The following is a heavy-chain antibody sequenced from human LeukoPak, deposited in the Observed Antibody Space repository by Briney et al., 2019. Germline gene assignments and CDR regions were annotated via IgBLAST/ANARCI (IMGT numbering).Heavy chain of an antibody. J-gene: IGHJ4*02. CDR1: GFTFSTYT. D-gene: IGHD6-13*01. V-gene: IGHV3-23*01. Sequence: GGSLRLSCAASGFTFSTYTMNWVRQAPGKGLEWVSAISGSGGSTYHADSVKGRFTISRDNSKNTLYLQMNSLRAEDTAVYYCAKCIQFSSWHYFPLDYWGQGTLVTVSS. CDR2: ISGSGGST. CDR3: AKCIQFSSWHYFPLDY.